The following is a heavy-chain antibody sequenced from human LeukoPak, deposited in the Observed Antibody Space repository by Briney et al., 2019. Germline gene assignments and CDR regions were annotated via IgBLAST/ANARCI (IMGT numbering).Heavy chain of an antibody. Sequence: ETLSLTCGVSGGSISNTNWWTWLRQPPGKGLEWIGEVNLQGSTNYNPSLKSRVAISVDKSENHISLKLTSVTAADTAVYYCAREGGPYRPLDYSGQGTLVADPS. CDR1: GGSISNTNW. CDR2: VNLQGST. CDR3: AREGGPYRPLDY. J-gene: IGHJ4*02. V-gene: IGHV4-4*02.